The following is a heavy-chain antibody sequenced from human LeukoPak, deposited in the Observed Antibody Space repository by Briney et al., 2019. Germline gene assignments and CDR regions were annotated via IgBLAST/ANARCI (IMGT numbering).Heavy chain of an antibody. CDR2: IKSDGSST. J-gene: IGHJ5*02. Sequence: GGSLRLSCAASGFTFSIYSMHWVRQAPGKGLVWVSRIKSDGSSTSYADSVKGRFTISRGNAKNTLYLQMDSLRVEDTAVYYCAKSDWFDPWGQGTLVTVSS. CDR1: GFTFSIYS. V-gene: IGHV3-74*01. CDR3: AKSDWFDP.